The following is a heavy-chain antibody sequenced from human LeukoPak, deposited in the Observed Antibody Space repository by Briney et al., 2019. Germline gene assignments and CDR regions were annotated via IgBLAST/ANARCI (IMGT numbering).Heavy chain of an antibody. D-gene: IGHD6-19*01. V-gene: IGHV4-59*01. J-gene: IGHJ4*02. CDR2: IYYNETT. CDR1: GGSLSTYY. CDR3: ARGRWLVNY. Sequence: SETLSLTCTLSGGSLSTYYWSWIRQTVGKGLEWIAYIYYNETTNYNPSVKSRVTISADTSKNQFSLKLRSVTAADTAVYYCARGRWLVNYWGQGTLVTVSS.